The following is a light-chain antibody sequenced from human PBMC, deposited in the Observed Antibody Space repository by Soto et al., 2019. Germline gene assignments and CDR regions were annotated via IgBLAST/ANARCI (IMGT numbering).Light chain of an antibody. J-gene: IGLJ3*02. CDR3: GARDSSLNLVV. Sequence: QSVLTQPPSVSAAPGQRVTISCSGSGSNVGNNFVAWYQQLPGTAPKLLIYDDNKRPSGIPDRFSASKSGASATLGITGLQTGDEADYYCGARDSSLNLVVLGGGTKVTVL. CDR2: DDN. CDR1: GSNVGNNF. V-gene: IGLV1-51*01.